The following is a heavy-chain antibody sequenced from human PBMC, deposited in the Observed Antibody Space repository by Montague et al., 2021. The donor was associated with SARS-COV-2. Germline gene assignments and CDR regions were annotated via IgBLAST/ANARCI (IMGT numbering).Heavy chain of an antibody. Sequence: SETLSLTCTVSGGSISTYSWSWIRQPPGKGLEWIGYVYYSGSINYNPSLKSRVTLSTDTSKNQFSLKLSSVTAADTAVYFCARGTRYYYGSTYYFDLWGRGTLVTVSS. CDR3: ARGTRYYYGSTYYFDL. CDR1: GGSISTYS. D-gene: IGHD3-10*01. J-gene: IGHJ2*01. V-gene: IGHV4-59*13. CDR2: VYYSGSI.